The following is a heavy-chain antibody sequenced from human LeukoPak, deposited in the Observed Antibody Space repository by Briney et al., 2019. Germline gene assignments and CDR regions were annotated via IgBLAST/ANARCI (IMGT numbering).Heavy chain of an antibody. Sequence: GGSLRLSCAASGFTFSSYEMNWARQAPGKGLEWVSYISSSGSTIYYADSVKGRFTISRDNAKNSLYLQMNSLRDEDTAVYYCARGDSGSYYFDYWGQGTLVTVSS. CDR2: ISSSGSTI. CDR1: GFTFSSYE. D-gene: IGHD1-26*01. V-gene: IGHV3-48*03. CDR3: ARGDSGSYYFDY. J-gene: IGHJ4*02.